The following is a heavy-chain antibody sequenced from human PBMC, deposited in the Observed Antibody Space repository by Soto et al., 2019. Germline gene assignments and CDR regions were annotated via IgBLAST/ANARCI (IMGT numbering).Heavy chain of an antibody. D-gene: IGHD1-1*01. CDR1: GFTFDDYT. CDR2: ISWDGSRT. CDR3: AKDTTSGRLYYFYYGMDV. J-gene: IGHJ6*02. Sequence: GGSLRLSCAASGFTFDDYTMHWVRQAPGKGLEWVSLISWDGSRTYYADAVRGRFTISRDNSKNILYLQMNMLRTEDTALYYCAKDTTSGRLYYFYYGMDVWGQGTTVTVSS. V-gene: IGHV3-43*01.